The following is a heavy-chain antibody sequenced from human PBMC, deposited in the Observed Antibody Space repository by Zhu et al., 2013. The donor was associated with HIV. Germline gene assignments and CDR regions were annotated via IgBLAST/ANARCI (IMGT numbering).Heavy chain of an antibody. D-gene: IGHD3-22*01. J-gene: IGHJ4*02. CDR3: ASTHLTYYYDSSGYHFDY. Sequence: QVQLVQSGAEVKTPGASVKVSCKASGYNFTNYGISWVRQAPGQGLEYMGWISAYNGNTNYAQKLQGRVTMTTDTSTSTAYMELRSLRSDDTAVFYCASTHLTYYYDSSGYHFDYWGQGTLVTVSS. CDR2: ISAYNGNT. V-gene: IGHV1-18*01. CDR1: GYNFTNYG.